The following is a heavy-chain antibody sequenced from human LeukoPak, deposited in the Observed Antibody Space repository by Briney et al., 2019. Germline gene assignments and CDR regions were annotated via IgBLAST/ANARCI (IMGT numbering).Heavy chain of an antibody. CDR3: ARDKVVGASVFDY. CDR2: ISSSGSTI. CDR1: GFTFSSYE. D-gene: IGHD1-26*01. V-gene: IGHV3-48*03. J-gene: IGHJ4*02. Sequence: GGSLRLSCAASGFTFSSYEMNWVRQAPGKGLEWVSYISSSGSTIYYADSVKGRFTISRDNSKNTLYLQMNSLRAEDTAVYYCARDKVVGASVFDYWGQGTLVTVSS.